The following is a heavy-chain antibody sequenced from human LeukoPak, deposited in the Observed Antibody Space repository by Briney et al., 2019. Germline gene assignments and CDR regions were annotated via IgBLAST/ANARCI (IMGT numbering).Heavy chain of an antibody. Sequence: GGSLRLSCAASGFTFSSYGMHWVRQAPGKGLEWVAVISYDGSNKYYADSVKGRFTISRDNSKNTLYLQMNSLRAEDTAVYYCAKGSQWLVHYLLDYWGQGTLVTVSS. J-gene: IGHJ4*02. CDR3: AKGSQWLVHYLLDY. CDR1: GFTFSSYG. D-gene: IGHD6-19*01. V-gene: IGHV3-30*18. CDR2: ISYDGSNK.